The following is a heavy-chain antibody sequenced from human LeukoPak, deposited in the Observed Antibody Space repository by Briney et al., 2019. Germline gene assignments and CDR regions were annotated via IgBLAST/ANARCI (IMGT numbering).Heavy chain of an antibody. CDR1: GGSFSGYY. CDR3: ARSPDYGVLWGRYYFDY. V-gene: IGHV4-34*01. D-gene: IGHD4-17*01. Sequence: ASETLSLTCAVYGGSFSGYYWSWIRQPPGKGLEWIGEINHSGSTNYNPSLKSRVTISVDTSKNQFSLKLSSVTAADTAVYYCARSPDYGVLWGRYYFDYWGQGTLVTVSS. J-gene: IGHJ4*02. CDR2: INHSGST.